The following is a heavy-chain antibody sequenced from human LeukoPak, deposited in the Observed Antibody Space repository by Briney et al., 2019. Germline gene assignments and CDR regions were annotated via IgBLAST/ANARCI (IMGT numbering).Heavy chain of an antibody. V-gene: IGHV3-21*01. CDR3: ARDFLEWHYYYMDV. D-gene: IGHD3-3*01. CDR1: GFTFSDYR. Sequence: PGGSLRLSCVASGFTFSDYRMNWVRQAPGKGLEWVSSITIGSRSFTYYADLVKGRFIISRDNAKNSLYLQMNSLSAEDTAVYYCARDFLEWHYYYMDVWGKGTTVTVSS. CDR2: ITIGSRSFT. J-gene: IGHJ6*03.